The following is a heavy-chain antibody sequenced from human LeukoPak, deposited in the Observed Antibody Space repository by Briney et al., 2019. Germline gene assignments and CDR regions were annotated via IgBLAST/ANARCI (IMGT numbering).Heavy chain of an antibody. CDR3: VKDRAAAWAFDS. D-gene: IGHD6-13*01. CDR1: GFTFSTYG. V-gene: IGHV3-30*02. CDR2: VRSDGLNT. J-gene: IGHJ4*02. Sequence: TGGSLRLSCAASGFTFSTYGMHWVRQAPGQGLEWVAFVRSDGLNTYHADSVQGRFIISRDNSKKTLYLQMNSLRVEDTAVYYCVKDRAAAWAFDSWGQGTLVTVSS.